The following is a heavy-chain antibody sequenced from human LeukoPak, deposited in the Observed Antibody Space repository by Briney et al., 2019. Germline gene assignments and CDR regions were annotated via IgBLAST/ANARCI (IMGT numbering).Heavy chain of an antibody. V-gene: IGHV3-53*01. D-gene: IGHD6-6*01. CDR2: IYSGGST. J-gene: IGHJ4*02. CDR3: ARGTIARLGPFDC. CDR1: GFTFSSDY. Sequence: GGSLRLSCAASGFTFSSDYMSWVRQAPGKGLEWVSVIYSGGSTFYADPVKGRFTISRDNSKNTLHLQMNSLRVEDTAIYYCARGTIARLGPFDCWGQGTLVIVSS.